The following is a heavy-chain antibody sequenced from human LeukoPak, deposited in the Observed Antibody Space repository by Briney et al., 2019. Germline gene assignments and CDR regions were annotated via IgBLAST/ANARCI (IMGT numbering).Heavy chain of an antibody. J-gene: IGHJ5*02. CDR1: GFTLSTYA. Sequence: PGGSLRLSCAVSGFTLSTYALSWVRQAPGKGLEWVSTLSDDTYYADSVNGRFTISRDDSKLYLQMNSLTDEDTALYFCARSRGPGSHYFDPWGQGTLITVSS. V-gene: IGHV3-23*01. CDR2: LSDDT. D-gene: IGHD3-10*01. CDR3: ARSRGPGSHYFDP.